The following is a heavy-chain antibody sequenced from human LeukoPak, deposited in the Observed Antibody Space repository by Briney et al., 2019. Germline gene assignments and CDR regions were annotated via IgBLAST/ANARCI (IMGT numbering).Heavy chain of an antibody. Sequence: SETLSLTCTVSGGSISSSDYYWGWIRQPPGKGLEWIGSIYSSGTAYYNPSLKSRVTISVHTPKNQFSLKLSSVTAADAAVYYCASPGERDYYFDYWGQGTLVTVSS. D-gene: IGHD3-10*01. V-gene: IGHV4-39*07. CDR1: GGSISSSDYY. J-gene: IGHJ4*02. CDR2: IYSSGTA. CDR3: ASPGERDYYFDY.